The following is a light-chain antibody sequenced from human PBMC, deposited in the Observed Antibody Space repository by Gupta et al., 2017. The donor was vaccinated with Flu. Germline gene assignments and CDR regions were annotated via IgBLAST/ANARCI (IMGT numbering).Light chain of an antibody. CDR1: RSNFGAGSD. J-gene: IGLJ3*02. CDR3: QSYENTQTGTWV. Sequence: QSVLTQPPSVSGAPGQRATIPFTGSRSNFGAGSDVHWYQQLPGRAPNLLLYANTNRRCGTPARCSGSKSGTSAALTITVLPAEEEATYFCQSYENTQTGTWVFGGGTKLTVL. V-gene: IGLV1-40*01. CDR2: ANT.